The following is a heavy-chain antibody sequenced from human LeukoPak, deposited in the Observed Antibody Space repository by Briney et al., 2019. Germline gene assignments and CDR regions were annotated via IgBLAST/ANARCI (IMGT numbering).Heavy chain of an antibody. CDR2: FYTGGSA. D-gene: IGHD3-16*01. Sequence: SETLSLTCTVSGGSISSYYWSWIRQPAGKGLEWIGRFYTGGSATYNPSLKSRVTMSLDPSKNQFSLQLRSVTAADTAVYYCARGRRGGFLASLYESYYFDYWGQGTLVTVSS. J-gene: IGHJ4*02. V-gene: IGHV4-4*07. CDR3: ARGRRGGFLASLYESYYFDY. CDR1: GGSISSYY.